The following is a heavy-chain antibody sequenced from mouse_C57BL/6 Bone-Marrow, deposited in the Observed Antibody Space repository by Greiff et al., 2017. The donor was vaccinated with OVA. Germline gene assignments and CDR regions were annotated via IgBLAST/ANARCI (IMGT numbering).Heavy chain of an antibody. D-gene: IGHD1-1*02. CDR1: GYTFTSYW. V-gene: IGHV1-55*01. J-gene: IGHJ2*01. CDR2: IYPGSGST. Sequence: QVQLQQPGAELVKPGASVKMSCKASGYTFTSYWITWVKQSPGQGLEWIGDIYPGSGSTNYNEKFKSKATLTVAKSSSTAYMQLNSLTSEDSAVYYCARAGGRYGPFYFDYWGQGTTPTVSA. CDR3: ARAGGRYGPFYFDY.